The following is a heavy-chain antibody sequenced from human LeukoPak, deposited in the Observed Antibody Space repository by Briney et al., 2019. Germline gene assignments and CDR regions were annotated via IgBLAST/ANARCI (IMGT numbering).Heavy chain of an antibody. CDR1: GYTFTSYG. J-gene: IGHJ6*02. D-gene: IGHD3-22*01. V-gene: IGHV1-18*01. Sequence: ASVKVSCKASGYTFTSYGISWVRQAPGQGLEWMGWISAYNGNTNYAQKLQGRVTMTTDTPTSTAYMELRSLRSDDTAVYYCARSYDNSGYYYYGMDVWGQGTTVTVSS. CDR2: ISAYNGNT. CDR3: ARSYDNSGYYYYGMDV.